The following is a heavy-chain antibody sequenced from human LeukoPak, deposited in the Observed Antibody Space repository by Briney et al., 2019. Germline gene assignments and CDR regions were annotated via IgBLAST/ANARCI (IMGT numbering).Heavy chain of an antibody. V-gene: IGHV4-4*07. D-gene: IGHD5-24*01. Sequence: SETLSLTCTVSDGPISSYYWSWIRQPAGKGLEWIGRIYTRGSANNNPSLKSRVTMSVDMSKNQFSLKLSSVTAADTAVYYCARGKMATDFDYWGQGTLVTVSS. CDR3: ARGKMATDFDY. J-gene: IGHJ4*02. CDR1: DGPISSYY. CDR2: IYTRGSA.